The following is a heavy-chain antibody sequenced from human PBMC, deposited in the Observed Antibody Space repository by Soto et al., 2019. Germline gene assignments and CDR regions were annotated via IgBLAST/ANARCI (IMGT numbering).Heavy chain of an antibody. V-gene: IGHV1-69*13. CDR2: IIPIFGTA. J-gene: IGHJ3*02. CDR3: AKIQKPYAFDI. Sequence: GASVKVSCKASGGTFSSYAISWVRQAPGQGLEWMGGIIPIFGTANYAQKFQGRVTITADESTSTAYMELSSLRSEDTAVYYCAKIQKPYAFDIWGQGTMVTVSS. CDR1: GGTFSSYA.